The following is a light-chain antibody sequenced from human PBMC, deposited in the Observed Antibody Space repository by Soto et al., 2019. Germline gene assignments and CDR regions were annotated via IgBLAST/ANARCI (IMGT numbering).Light chain of an antibody. CDR2: GTS. Sequence: EIVLTQSPGTLSLSPGERATLSCRASQSVSSSYLAWYQQKPGQAPRLLIYGTSSRATDIPDRFSGSGSGTDFTVTISKLKPEDFAVYYCPQYGCSPLTFGPGTKVDIK. V-gene: IGKV3-20*01. CDR3: PQYGCSPLT. CDR1: QSVSSSY. J-gene: IGKJ3*01.